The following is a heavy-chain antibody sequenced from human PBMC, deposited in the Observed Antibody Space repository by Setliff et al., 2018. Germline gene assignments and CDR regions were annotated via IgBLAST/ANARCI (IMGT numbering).Heavy chain of an antibody. CDR3: AADPALIWNDAGPSDVFDI. CDR2: IIPILGIV. Sequence: GASVKVSCKASGGTFSSYAISWVRQAPGQGLEWMGGIIPILGIVDYAQKLQGRVTITADKSTSTAYMELSSLRSEDTAVYHCAADPALIWNDAGPSDVFDIWGQGTMVTISS. V-gene: IGHV1-69*10. CDR1: GGTFSSYA. D-gene: IGHD1-1*01. J-gene: IGHJ3*02.